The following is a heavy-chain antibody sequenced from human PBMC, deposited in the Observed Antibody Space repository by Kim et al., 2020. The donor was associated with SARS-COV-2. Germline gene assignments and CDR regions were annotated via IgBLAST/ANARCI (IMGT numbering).Heavy chain of an antibody. CDR3: AKGGFGELLNAFDI. V-gene: IGHV3-9*01. Sequence: ADSVKGRFTISRDNAKNSLYLQMSSLRAEDTALYYCAKGGFGELLNAFDIWGQGTMVTVSS. J-gene: IGHJ3*02. D-gene: IGHD3-10*01.